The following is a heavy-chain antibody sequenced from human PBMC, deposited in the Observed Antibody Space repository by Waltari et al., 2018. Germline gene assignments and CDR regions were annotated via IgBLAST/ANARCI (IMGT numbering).Heavy chain of an antibody. CDR1: GFRFSNYW. D-gene: IGHD3-10*01. CDR2: ISNDESSL. CDR3: VRLAQRTYRSPVPGRHYYYGMDV. Sequence: EEQLLESGGGLVQPGDSLRLSCAASGFRFSNYWLNWVLQAPGKGLVWVARISNDESSLTYADSVKGRFTISRDNAKNTLYLQMKRLRAEDTAVYYCVRLAQRTYRSPVPGRHYYYGMDVWGQGTTVTVSS. V-gene: IGHV3-74*03. J-gene: IGHJ6*02.